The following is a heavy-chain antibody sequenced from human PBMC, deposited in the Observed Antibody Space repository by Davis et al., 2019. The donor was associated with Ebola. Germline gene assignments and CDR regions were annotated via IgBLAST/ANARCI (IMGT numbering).Heavy chain of an antibody. D-gene: IGHD3-22*01. Sequence: ASVKVSCKASGYTFTSYGISWVRQAPGQGLEWMGWISAYNGNTNYAQKLQGRVTMTTDTSTSTAYMELRSLRSDDTAVYYCARDYYYDSSGYHRLSYYYYYMDVWGKGTTVTVSS. J-gene: IGHJ6*03. CDR1: GYTFTSYG. CDR3: ARDYYYDSSGYHRLSYYYYYMDV. CDR2: ISAYNGNT. V-gene: IGHV1-18*04.